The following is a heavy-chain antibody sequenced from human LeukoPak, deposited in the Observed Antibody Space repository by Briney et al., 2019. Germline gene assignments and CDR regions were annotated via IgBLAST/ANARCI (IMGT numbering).Heavy chain of an antibody. D-gene: IGHD2-15*01. CDR2: ISYDGRNK. CDR1: EFTFNNHD. V-gene: IGHV3-30*18. J-gene: IGHJ3*01. Sequence: PGRSLRLSCAASEFTFNNHDMHWVRQAPGKGLEWVAAISYDGRNKYYTDSVKGRFTISRDNSKNTLNLQMNSLRTEDTAVFYCAKLRDIDSWAFDVWGQGTMVTVSS. CDR3: AKLRDIDSWAFDV.